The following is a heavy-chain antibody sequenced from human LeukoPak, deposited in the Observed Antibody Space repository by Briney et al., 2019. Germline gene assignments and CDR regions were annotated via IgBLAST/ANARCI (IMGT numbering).Heavy chain of an antibody. CDR1: GFIFSSYA. J-gene: IGHJ4*02. Sequence: GGSLRLSCAASGFIFSSYAMSWVRQAPGKGLEWVSAISGSGGSTYYADSVKAQFTISRDNSKNTLYLQMNSLRAEDTAVYYCAKGPSSSSLDYWGQGTLVTVSS. CDR3: AKGPSSSSLDY. CDR2: ISGSGGST. V-gene: IGHV3-23*01. D-gene: IGHD6-6*01.